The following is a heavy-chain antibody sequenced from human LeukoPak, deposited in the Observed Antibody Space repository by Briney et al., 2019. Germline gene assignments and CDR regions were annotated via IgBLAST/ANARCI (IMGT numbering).Heavy chain of an antibody. CDR2: IYYSGST. V-gene: IGHV4-59*01. CDR3: ARSLSNYYDSSGYPPLFLTY. J-gene: IGHJ4*02. CDR1: GGSISSYY. Sequence: SETLSPTCTVSGGSISSYYWSWIRQPPGKGLEWIGYIYYSGSTNYNPSLKSRVTISVDTSKNQFSLKLSSVTAADTAVYYCARSLSNYYDSSGYPPLFLTYWGQGTLVTVSS. D-gene: IGHD3-22*01.